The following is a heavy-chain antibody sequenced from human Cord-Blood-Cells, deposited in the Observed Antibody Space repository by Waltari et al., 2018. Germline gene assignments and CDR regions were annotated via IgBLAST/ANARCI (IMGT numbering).Heavy chain of an antibody. CDR1: GGSFSGYY. J-gene: IGHJ3*02. D-gene: IGHD1-26*01. V-gene: IGHV4-34*01. Sequence: QVQLQQWGAGLLKPSETLSLTCAVYGGSFSGYYWSWIRQPPGKGLEWIGEINHSGSTNYNPSLNSRVTISVDTSKNQFSLKLSSVTAADTAVYYCARGPGGSYDAFDIWGQGTMVTVSS. CDR2: INHSGST. CDR3: ARGPGGSYDAFDI.